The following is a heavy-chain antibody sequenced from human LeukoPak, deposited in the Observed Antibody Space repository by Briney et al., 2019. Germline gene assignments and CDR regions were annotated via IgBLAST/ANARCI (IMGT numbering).Heavy chain of an antibody. J-gene: IGHJ5*02. CDR3: ARVLWFGSNWFDP. Sequence: QPGGSLRLSCAASGFTFSSYWMSWVRQAPGKGLEWVANIKQDGSEKYYVDSVKGRFTISRDNAKNSLYLQMNSLRAEDTAVYYCARVLWFGSNWFDPWGQGTLVTVSS. CDR1: GFTFSSYW. V-gene: IGHV3-7*01. D-gene: IGHD3-10*01. CDR2: IKQDGSEK.